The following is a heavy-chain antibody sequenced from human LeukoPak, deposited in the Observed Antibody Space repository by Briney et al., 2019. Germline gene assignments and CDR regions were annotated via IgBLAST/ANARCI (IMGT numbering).Heavy chain of an antibody. J-gene: IGHJ5*02. CDR3: ARDRRNSGSTGDWFDP. Sequence: ASVRVSCKASGYTFTSFGITWVRQAPGQGLEWMGWISAYNGNTNYAQKLQGRVTMTTDTSTSTAYMELRSLRSDDTAVYYCARDRRNSGSTGDWFDPWGQGTLVTVSS. D-gene: IGHD6-19*01. CDR1: GYTFTSFG. CDR2: ISAYNGNT. V-gene: IGHV1-18*01.